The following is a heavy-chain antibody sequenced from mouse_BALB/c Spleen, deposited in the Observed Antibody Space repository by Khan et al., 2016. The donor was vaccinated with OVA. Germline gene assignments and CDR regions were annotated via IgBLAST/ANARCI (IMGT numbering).Heavy chain of an antibody. D-gene: IGHD1-1*01. Sequence: VQLVESGGDLVEPGGSLKLSCVASGFTFSTYGMSWVRQTPDRRLEWVATISTGGHYNYYPDSVRGRFTISRDNARNTLYLQMTSLKSEDTARFYCARLAYYYDSEGFAYWGQGTLVTVSA. CDR1: GFTFSTYG. J-gene: IGHJ3*01. CDR2: ISTGGHYN. V-gene: IGHV5-6*01. CDR3: ARLAYYYDSEGFAY.